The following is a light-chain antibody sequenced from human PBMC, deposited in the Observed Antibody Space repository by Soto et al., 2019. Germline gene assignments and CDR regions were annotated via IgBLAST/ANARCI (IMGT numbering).Light chain of an antibody. Sequence: QSVLTQPPSASATPGQRVTISCSGSDSNVGINFVYWYQQLPGTAPKLLIYTNDQRPSGVPDRFSGSKSGTSASLAISGLRSEDEADYYCSSYGGYYNDVFGTGTKVTVL. CDR2: TND. CDR1: DSNVGINF. V-gene: IGLV1-47*02. J-gene: IGLJ1*01. CDR3: SSYGGYYNDV.